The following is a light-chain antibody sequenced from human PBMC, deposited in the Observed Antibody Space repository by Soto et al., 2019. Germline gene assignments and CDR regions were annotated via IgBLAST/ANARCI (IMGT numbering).Light chain of an antibody. V-gene: IGLV2-14*03. CDR3: SSYTSSFKLAV. J-gene: IGLJ1*01. CDR1: SSDVGGYNY. Sequence: QSALTQPASVSGSPGQSITIFCTGTSSDVGGYNYVSWYQQHPGSAPKLMIYDVSSRPSGVSNRFSGSKSGNTASLTISGLQAEDEADYYCSSYTSSFKLAVFGRGTKLTVL. CDR2: DVS.